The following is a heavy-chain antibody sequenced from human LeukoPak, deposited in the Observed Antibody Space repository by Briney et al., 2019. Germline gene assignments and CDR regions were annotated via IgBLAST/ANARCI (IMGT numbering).Heavy chain of an antibody. V-gene: IGHV3-66*04. CDR3: ARHYGDYRRHPFDH. Sequence: GGSLRLSCAASGFTVSSNYMSWVRQAPGKGLEWVSVIYSGGSTYYADSVEGRFTISRDNAKKSLFLQMSSLRVEDTAVYYCARHYGDYRRHPFDHWGQGTLVTVSS. CDR1: GFTVSSNY. J-gene: IGHJ4*02. CDR2: IYSGGST. D-gene: IGHD4-17*01.